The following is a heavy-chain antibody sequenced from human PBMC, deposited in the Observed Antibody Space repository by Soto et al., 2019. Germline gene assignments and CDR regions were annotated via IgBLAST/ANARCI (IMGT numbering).Heavy chain of an antibody. D-gene: IGHD3-9*01. CDR2: ISSSNTYT. V-gene: IGHV3-11*05. CDR1: GFTFSDYY. J-gene: IGHJ3*02. Sequence: QVPLVESGGGLVKPGGSLRLSCAASGFTFSDYYMSWIRQAPGKGLEWVSYISSSNTYTNYADSVKGRFTISRDNAKNSLYLQMNSRRAEETAVYYCARDADILTGSDAFDIWGQGTMVTVS. CDR3: ARDADILTGSDAFDI.